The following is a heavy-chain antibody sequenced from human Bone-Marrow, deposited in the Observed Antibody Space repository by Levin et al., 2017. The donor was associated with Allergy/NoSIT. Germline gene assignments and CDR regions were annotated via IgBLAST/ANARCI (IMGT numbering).Heavy chain of an antibody. D-gene: IGHD3-10*01. Sequence: NPGESLKISCKVSGYALTELSMNWVRQAPGKGLEWMGGVDPEESETIYAQKFQGRVTVTEDTSTDTAYMELSSLTSEDTAVYYCAAGGPQGFSWFDPWGQGTLVTVSS. CDR1: GYALTELS. V-gene: IGHV1-24*01. CDR2: VDPEESET. CDR3: AAGGPQGFSWFDP. J-gene: IGHJ5*02.